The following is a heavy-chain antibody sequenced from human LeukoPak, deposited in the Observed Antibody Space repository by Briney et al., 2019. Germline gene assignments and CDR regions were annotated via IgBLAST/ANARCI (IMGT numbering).Heavy chain of an antibody. CDR3: ARDTRRIYSTYVRRKYYYYGMDV. CDR1: GFTFSSYA. J-gene: IGHJ6*02. Sequence: GGSLRLSCAASGFTFSSYAMHWVRQAPGKGLEWVAVISYDGSNKYYADSVKGRFTISRDNSKNTLYLQMNSLRAEDTAVYYCARDTRRIYSTYVRRKYYYYGMDVWGPGTTVTVSS. V-gene: IGHV3-30-3*01. D-gene: IGHD4-11*01. CDR2: ISYDGSNK.